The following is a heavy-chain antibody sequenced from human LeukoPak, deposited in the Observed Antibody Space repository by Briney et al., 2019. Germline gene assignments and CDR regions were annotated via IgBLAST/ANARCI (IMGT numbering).Heavy chain of an antibody. J-gene: IGHJ4*02. CDR3: ARGSRDCSSTSCYAGIHY. D-gene: IGHD2-2*01. CDR2: ISAYSGNT. Sequence: ASVXVSCKASGYTFTIHGITWVRQAPGQGREWMGWISAYSGNTMYAQKVQGRVTLTTDASTSTAYMYLRSLRSDDTAVYYCARGSRDCSSTSCYAGIHYWGQGTLVTVSS. V-gene: IGHV1-18*01. CDR1: GYTFTIHG.